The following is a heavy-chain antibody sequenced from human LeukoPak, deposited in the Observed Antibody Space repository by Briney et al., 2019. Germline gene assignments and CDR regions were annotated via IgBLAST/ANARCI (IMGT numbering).Heavy chain of an antibody. CDR3: ARDGSGTYYSFYSWFDP. CDR2: MNPNSGNT. J-gene: IGHJ5*02. D-gene: IGHD3-10*01. CDR1: GYTFTSYD. Sequence: ASVKVSCKASGYTFTSYDINWVRQATGQGLEWMGWMNPNSGNTAYAQKFQGRVTMTRNTSISTAYMELTSLRSDDTAVYYCARDGSGTYYSFYSWFDPWGRGTLVTVSS. V-gene: IGHV1-8*01.